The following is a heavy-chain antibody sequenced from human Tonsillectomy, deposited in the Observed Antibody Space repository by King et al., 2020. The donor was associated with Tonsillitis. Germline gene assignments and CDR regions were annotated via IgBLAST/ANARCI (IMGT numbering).Heavy chain of an antibody. CDR3: ARDPNSSSWFRGDY. CDR2: INPNSGGT. V-gene: IGHV1-2*02. J-gene: IGHJ4*02. D-gene: IGHD6-13*01. CDR1: GYTFTGYY. Sequence: QLVQSGAEVKKPGASVKVSCKASGYTFTGYYMHWVRQAPGQGLECMVLINPNSGGTNYAQKFQGRVTMTRDTSISTAYMELSSLRSDDTAVYYCARDPNSSSWFRGDYWGQGTLVTVSS.